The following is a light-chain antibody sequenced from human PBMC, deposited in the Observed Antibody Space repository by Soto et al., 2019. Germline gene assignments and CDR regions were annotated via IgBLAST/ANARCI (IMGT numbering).Light chain of an antibody. V-gene: IGKV1-39*01. CDR2: AAS. Sequence: DIQMTQSPSSLSASVGDRVTITCRASQGISTYLNWYQQKPGKAPKLLIYAASSLQSGVPSRFSGSGSETDFTLTISSLQPEDFATYSCQQCYSTTWTFGQGTMVEMK. CDR1: QGISTY. CDR3: QQCYSTTWT. J-gene: IGKJ1*01.